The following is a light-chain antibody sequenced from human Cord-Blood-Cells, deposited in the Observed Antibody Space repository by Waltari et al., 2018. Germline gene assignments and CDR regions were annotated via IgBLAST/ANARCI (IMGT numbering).Light chain of an antibody. Sequence: QSALTQHDSVSGSPGQSITIPCTGTSSAVGGYNYVSWYQQHPGKAPKLMIYEVSNRPSGVSNRFSGSKSGNTASLTISGLQAEDEADYYCSSYTSSSTWVFGGGTKLTVL. CDR2: EVS. CDR3: SSYTSSSTWV. V-gene: IGLV2-14*01. CDR1: SSAVGGYNY. J-gene: IGLJ3*02.